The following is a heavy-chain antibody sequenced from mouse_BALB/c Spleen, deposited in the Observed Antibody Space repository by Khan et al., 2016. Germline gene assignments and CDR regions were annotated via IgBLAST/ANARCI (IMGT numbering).Heavy chain of an antibody. CDR2: INTETGEP. CDR3: ARRVYYGSSYDVMDY. D-gene: IGHD1-1*01. J-gene: IGHJ4*01. V-gene: IGHV9-2-1*01. CDR1: GYAFTDYS. Sequence: QIQLVQSGPELKKPGETVKISCKASGYAFTDYSIHWVKQAPGKGLKWMGWINTETGEPAYADDFKGRFAFSLEASASTAYLQINNLKNEDMATYFCARRVYYGSSYDVMDYWGQGTSVTVSS.